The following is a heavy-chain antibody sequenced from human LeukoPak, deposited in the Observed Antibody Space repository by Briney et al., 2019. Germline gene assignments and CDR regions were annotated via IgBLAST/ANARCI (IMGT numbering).Heavy chain of an antibody. J-gene: IGHJ6*02. V-gene: IGHV3-11*04. CDR2: ISNSGNTI. Sequence: GGSLRLSCAASGFIFSDYYMTWIRQAPGKGLEWVSYISNSGNTIYYAASVKGRFTISRDNAKNSLYLQMNSLRAEDTAVYYCARVGGDYYYYGMDVWGQGTTVTVSS. CDR1: GFIFSDYY. D-gene: IGHD3-16*01. CDR3: ARVGGDYYYYGMDV.